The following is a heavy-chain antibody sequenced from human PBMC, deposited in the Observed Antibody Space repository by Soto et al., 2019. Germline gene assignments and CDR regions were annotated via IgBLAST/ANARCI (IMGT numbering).Heavy chain of an antibody. Sequence: ESGGGLVQPGGSLRLSCAASGFTFSSYAMSWVRQAPGKGLAWVSGISVSGGSTYYPDSVKGRFTISRDNSKNTLYLQMNRLRAEDTAVYYCASNTRYDPPDYWGQGTLVTVSS. CDR1: GFTFSSYA. CDR3: ASNTRYDPPDY. V-gene: IGHV3-23*01. J-gene: IGHJ4*02. D-gene: IGHD3-16*01. CDR2: ISVSGGST.